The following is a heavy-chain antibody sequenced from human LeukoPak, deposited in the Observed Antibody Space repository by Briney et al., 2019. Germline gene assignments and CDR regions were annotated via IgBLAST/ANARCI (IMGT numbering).Heavy chain of an antibody. CDR3: VRQFDY. Sequence: SETLSLTCTVSGGSISGTSYYWVWIRQSPGKGLEWIGNLHSSGRTYYNPSLQSRVTISVDTSKNQFSLTLTSVTAADTAVYYCVRQFDYCGQGILVTVSS. V-gene: IGHV4-39*01. J-gene: IGHJ4*02. CDR2: LHSSGRT. CDR1: GGSISGTSYY.